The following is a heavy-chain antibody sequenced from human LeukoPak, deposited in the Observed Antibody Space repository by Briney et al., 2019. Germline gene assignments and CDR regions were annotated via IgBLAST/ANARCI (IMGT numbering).Heavy chain of an antibody. D-gene: IGHD2-2*01. J-gene: IGHJ5*02. V-gene: IGHV4-4*07. CDR2: IYTSGST. CDR1: GGSISSYY. CDR3: AREYCSSTSCYGFDP. Sequence: SETLSLXCTVSGGSISSYYWSWIRQPAGKGLEWIGRIYTSGSTNYNPSLKSRVTMSVDTSKNQFSLKLSSVTAADTAVYYCAREYCSSTSCYGFDPWGQRTLVTVSS.